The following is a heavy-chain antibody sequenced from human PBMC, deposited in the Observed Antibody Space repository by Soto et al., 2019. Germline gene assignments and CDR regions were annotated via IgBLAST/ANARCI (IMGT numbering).Heavy chain of an antibody. CDR3: ARVRGYSSSWYFYYYYMDV. J-gene: IGHJ6*03. CDR1: GYTFTSYD. CDR2: MNPNSGNT. Sequence: ASVKVSCKASGYTFTSYDINWVRQATGQGLEWMGWMNPNSGNTGYAQKFQGRVTMTRNTSISTAYMELSSLRSEDTAVYYCARVRGYSSSWYFYYYYMDVWGKGTTVTVS. D-gene: IGHD6-13*01. V-gene: IGHV1-8*01.